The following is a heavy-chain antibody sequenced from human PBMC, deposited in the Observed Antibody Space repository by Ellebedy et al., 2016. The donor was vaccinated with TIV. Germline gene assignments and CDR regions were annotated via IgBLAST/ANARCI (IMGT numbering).Heavy chain of an antibody. J-gene: IGHJ4*02. CDR2: VSYSGGT. V-gene: IGHV4-59*08. Sequence: MPSETLSLTCTVSGGSISSYYWSWIRQPPGKGLEWIGYVSYSGGTNYNPSLKSRVTISVDTSKNQFSLKLSSVTAADTAVYYCAKVAGQGYFDYWGQGTLVTVSS. D-gene: IGHD6-19*01. CDR1: GGSISSYY. CDR3: AKVAGQGYFDY.